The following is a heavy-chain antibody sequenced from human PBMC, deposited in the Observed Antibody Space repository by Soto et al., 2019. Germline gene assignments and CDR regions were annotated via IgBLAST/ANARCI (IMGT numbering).Heavy chain of an antibody. CDR1: GFTLSSYW. J-gene: IGHJ4*02. CDR2: IKQDGSQK. CDR3: MTSVTTHDY. V-gene: IGHV3-7*01. D-gene: IGHD4-17*01. Sequence: QPWGSLRLSCAASGFTLSSYWMNWVRLAPGKGLEWVANIKQDGSQKNYVDSVKGRFTISRDNAKNSLYLQMSSLRAEDTAVYYCMTSVTTHDYWGQGTLVTVS.